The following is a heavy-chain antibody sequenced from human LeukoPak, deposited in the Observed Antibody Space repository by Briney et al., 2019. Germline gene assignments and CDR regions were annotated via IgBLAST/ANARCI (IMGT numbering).Heavy chain of an antibody. D-gene: IGHD2-2*01. V-gene: IGHV4-39*01. J-gene: IGHJ5*02. CDR1: GGSISSSSYY. Sequence: SETLSLTCTVSGGSISSSSYYWGWIRQPPGKVVEWIGIIYYSGSTYYNPSLKSRLTISVDTSKNQFSLKLSSVTATDTAVYYCARRGYCSSTSCYEYWFDPWGQGTLVTVSS. CDR3: ARRGYCSSTSCYEYWFDP. CDR2: IYYSGST.